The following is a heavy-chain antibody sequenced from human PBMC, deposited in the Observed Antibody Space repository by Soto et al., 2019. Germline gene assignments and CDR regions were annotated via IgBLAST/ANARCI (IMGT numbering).Heavy chain of an antibody. Sequence: QLQLQESGSGLVKPSQTLCLSCAVSGGSISSGGYSWTWIRQPPGKGLEWIGYMYHSGSTYYNPSLKSRVTISVDRSKNQFSLNLSSVTAADTAVYYCARVTGKDGYNPIDYWGQATLVTVSS. CDR2: MYHSGST. CDR3: ARVTGKDGYNPIDY. J-gene: IGHJ4*02. V-gene: IGHV4-30-2*01. D-gene: IGHD2-21*01. CDR1: GGSISSGGYS.